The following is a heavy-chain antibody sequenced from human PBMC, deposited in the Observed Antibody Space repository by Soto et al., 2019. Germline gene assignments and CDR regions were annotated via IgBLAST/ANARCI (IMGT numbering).Heavy chain of an antibody. V-gene: IGHV4-39*01. CDR2: IYYSGST. CDR3: AGRGGGRRYCSGGSCYVLSWFDP. J-gene: IGHJ5*02. D-gene: IGHD2-15*01. CDR1: GGSISSSSYY. Sequence: SEPLSLTCTVSGGSISSSSYYWGWIRQPPGKGLEWIGSIYYSGSTYYNPSLKSRVTISVDTSKNQFSLKLSSVTAADTAVYYGAGRGGGRRYCSGGSCYVLSWFDPWGQGTLVTVSS.